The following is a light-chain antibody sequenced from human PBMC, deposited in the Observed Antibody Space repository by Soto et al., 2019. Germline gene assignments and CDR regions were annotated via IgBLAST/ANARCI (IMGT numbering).Light chain of an antibody. V-gene: IGKV1-39*01. J-gene: IGKJ2*01. CDR2: AAS. CDR3: QQSYRSPYT. Sequence: IQLTQSPSSLSASVGYRVTLTCRASQSINIYLNWYQQKPGKAPTLLIYAASSLQSGVPSRFRGGGSRTDFTLTISRLQTEDFATYYCQQSYRSPYTFGQGTKLEI. CDR1: QSINIY.